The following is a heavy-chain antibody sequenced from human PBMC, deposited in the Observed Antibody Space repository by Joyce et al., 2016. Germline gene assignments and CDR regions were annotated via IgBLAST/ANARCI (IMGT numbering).Heavy chain of an antibody. Sequence: EVQLLESGGGLVQPGGSLRLSCAASGFTFSNYAMSWVRQAPGKGLEWVSAISGSCGGTYYADSVKGRFTISRDNSKNTLDLQMNSLRAEDTAVYYCAKEGNWNYEPDAFDIWGQGTMVTVSS. D-gene: IGHD1-7*01. CDR3: AKEGNWNYEPDAFDI. V-gene: IGHV3-23*01. CDR2: ISGSCGGT. J-gene: IGHJ3*02. CDR1: GFTFSNYA.